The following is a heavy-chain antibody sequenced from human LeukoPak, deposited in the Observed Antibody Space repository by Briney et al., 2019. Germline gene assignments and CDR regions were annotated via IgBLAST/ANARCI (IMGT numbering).Heavy chain of an antibody. Sequence: GGSLRLSCAASGFTFSSYSMNWVRQAPGKGLEWVSSISSSSSYIYYADSAKGRFTISRDNAKNSLYLQMNSLRAEDTAVYYCARDGIDYGSGSYYPPFDYWGQGTLVTVSS. V-gene: IGHV3-21*01. CDR2: ISSSSSYI. D-gene: IGHD3-10*01. CDR1: GFTFSSYS. J-gene: IGHJ4*02. CDR3: ARDGIDYGSGSYYPPFDY.